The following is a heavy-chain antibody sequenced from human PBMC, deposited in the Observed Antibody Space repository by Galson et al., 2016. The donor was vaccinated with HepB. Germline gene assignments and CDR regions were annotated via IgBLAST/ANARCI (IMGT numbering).Heavy chain of an antibody. V-gene: IGHV2-70*17. D-gene: IGHD1-1*01. CDR1: GFSLTTSGMF. CDR2: IDWDDDK. CDR3: ARIRGATGTTLYCSDV. Sequence: PALVKPTQTLTLTCTFSGFSLTTSGMFVSWIRQPPGKALEWLARIDWDDDKFYSTSLKTRLTISKDTSKNQVVLTMTNMDPVDTATYYCARIRGATGTTLYCSDVWGHGTTVPVCS. J-gene: IGHJ6*02.